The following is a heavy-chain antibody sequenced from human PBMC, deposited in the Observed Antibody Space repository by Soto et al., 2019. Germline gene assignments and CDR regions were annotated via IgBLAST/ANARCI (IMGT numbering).Heavy chain of an antibody. V-gene: IGHV3-30*18. J-gene: IGHJ3*02. D-gene: IGHD6-6*01. CDR1: GFIFSNYG. CDR3: AKPPVEYSASYSFDI. Sequence: GGSLRLSCAASGFIFSNYGMHWVRQAPGKGLEWVAVISYDGSNIYYADSMKGRFTISRDNSKNTLYLQMNSLRAEDTAIYYCAKPPVEYSASYSFDIWGQGTKVTVSS. CDR2: ISYDGSNI.